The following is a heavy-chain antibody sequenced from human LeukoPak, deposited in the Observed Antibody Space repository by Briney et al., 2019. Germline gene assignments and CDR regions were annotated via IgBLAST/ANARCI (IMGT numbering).Heavy chain of an antibody. J-gene: IGHJ3*01. V-gene: IGHV3-23*01. Sequence: GGSLRLSCTYSGFTSRFLGMSWIRQAPGKGLEWVSGTSGSGGSEYYADSVRGRFTISRDTSKNVLFLQVNSLRVEDTALYYCAKALTDHQDLDAFDFWGQGTVVTVSP. CDR1: GFTSRFLG. CDR3: AKALTDHQDLDAFDF. CDR2: TSGSGGSE. D-gene: IGHD3-16*01.